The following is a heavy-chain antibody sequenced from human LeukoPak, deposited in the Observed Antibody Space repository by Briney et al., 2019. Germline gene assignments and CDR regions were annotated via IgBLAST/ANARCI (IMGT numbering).Heavy chain of an antibody. CDR1: GGSISSYY. CDR2: IYTSGST. J-gene: IGHJ3*02. CDR3: AREYDFWSGYYKAFDI. V-gene: IGHV4-4*07. Sequence: SETLSLTRTVSGGSISSYYWSWLRQPAGKGLEWIGRIYTSGSTNYNPSLKSRVTMSVDTSKNQFSLKLSSVTAADTAVYYCAREYDFWSGYYKAFDIWGQGTMVTVSS. D-gene: IGHD3-3*01.